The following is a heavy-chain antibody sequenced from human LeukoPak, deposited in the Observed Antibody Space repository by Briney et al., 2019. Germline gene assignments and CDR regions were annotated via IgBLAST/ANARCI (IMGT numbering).Heavy chain of an antibody. D-gene: IGHD3-22*01. CDR3: ARDPRLSSCYSTGILWYFDL. Sequence: GASVKVSCKASRYTFTSYYMHWVRQAPGQGLEWMGIINPYGGSTSYAQKFQGRVTMTRDTSTSTVYMELSSLRSEDTALYYCARDPRLSSCYSTGILWYFDLWGRGTLVTVSS. J-gene: IGHJ2*01. V-gene: IGHV1-46*01. CDR1: RYTFTSYY. CDR2: INPYGGST.